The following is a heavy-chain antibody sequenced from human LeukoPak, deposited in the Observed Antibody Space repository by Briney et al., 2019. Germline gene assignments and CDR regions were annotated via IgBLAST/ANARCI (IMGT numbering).Heavy chain of an antibody. CDR1: GFTFSSYW. Sequence: PGGSLRLSCAASGFTFSSYWMHWVRQAPGKGLVWVSRINSDGSSTSYADSVKGRFTISRDNAKNTLYLQMNSLRAEDTAVYYCARAGTMIVIDYWGQGTLVTVSS. D-gene: IGHD3-22*01. J-gene: IGHJ4*02. CDR2: INSDGSST. V-gene: IGHV3-74*01. CDR3: ARAGTMIVIDY.